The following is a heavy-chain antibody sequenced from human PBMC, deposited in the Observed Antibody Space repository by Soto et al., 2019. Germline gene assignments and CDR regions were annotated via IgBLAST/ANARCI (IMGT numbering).Heavy chain of an antibody. Sequence: SETLSLTCTVSGGSISSYYRSCIRQPPGQGLEWIGYIYYSGSTNYNPSLKSRVTISVDTSKNQFSLKLSSVTAADTAVHHCARDRGDYYGSAPGFDPWGQGTLVTVSS. V-gene: IGHV4-59*01. CDR1: GGSISSYY. D-gene: IGHD3-10*01. J-gene: IGHJ5*02. CDR3: ARDRGDYYGSAPGFDP. CDR2: IYYSGST.